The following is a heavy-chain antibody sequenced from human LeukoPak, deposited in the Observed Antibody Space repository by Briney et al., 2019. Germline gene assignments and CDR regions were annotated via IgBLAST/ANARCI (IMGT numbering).Heavy chain of an antibody. J-gene: IGHJ4*02. CDR1: GGSINNDNYY. V-gene: IGHV4-31*03. CDR2: IYYSGST. D-gene: IGHD2-15*01. Sequence: SQTLSLTCTVSGGSINNDNYYWSWIRQHPGKGLECLGHIYYSGSTYYNPSLKSRVTILVDTSKNQFSLNLRSVTAADTAVYYCARTGYCSGGGCRYNYLDYWGQGALVTVSS. CDR3: ARTGYCSGGGCRYNYLDY.